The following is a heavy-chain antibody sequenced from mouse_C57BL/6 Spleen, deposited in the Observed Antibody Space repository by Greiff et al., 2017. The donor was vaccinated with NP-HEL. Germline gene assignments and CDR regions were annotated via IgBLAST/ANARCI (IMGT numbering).Heavy chain of an antibody. Sequence: QVQLKQSGPELVKPGASVKISCKASGYAFSSSWMNWVKQRPGKGLEWIGRIYPGDGDTNYNGKFQGKATLTADKSSSTAYMQLSSLTSEDSAVYFCARWGDYYAMDYWGQGTSVTVSS. CDR3: ARWGDYYAMDY. J-gene: IGHJ4*01. CDR2: IYPGDGDT. V-gene: IGHV1-82*01. CDR1: GYAFSSSW.